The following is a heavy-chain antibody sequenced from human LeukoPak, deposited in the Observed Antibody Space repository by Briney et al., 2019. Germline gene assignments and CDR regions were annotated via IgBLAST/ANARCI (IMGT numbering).Heavy chain of an antibody. J-gene: IGHJ4*02. D-gene: IGHD2-8*01. CDR3: GGINGVDFDY. V-gene: IGHV4-38-2*02. Sequence: PSETLSRTCTVSGYSISSGYYWGWIRQPPGKGLAWIGSIYHSGSTYYNPSLKSRVTISVDTSKNQFSLKLSSVTAADTAVYYCGGINGVDFDYLGQGTLVTVSS. CDR1: GYSISSGYY. CDR2: IYHSGST.